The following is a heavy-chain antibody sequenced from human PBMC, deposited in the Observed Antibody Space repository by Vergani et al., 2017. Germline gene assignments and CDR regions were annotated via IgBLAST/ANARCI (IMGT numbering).Heavy chain of an antibody. Sequence: QVQLVQSGAEVKKPGASVKVSCKASGYTFTSYGISWVRQAPGQGLEWMGWISASNGNTNYAQKLQGGVTMTTDTSKSTAYLELRSLRSDDTAVYYCARGGSSSNPQFHNWFDPWGQGTLVTVSS. V-gene: IGHV1-18*04. CDR2: ISASNGNT. CDR3: ARGGSSSNPQFHNWFDP. D-gene: IGHD6-13*01. J-gene: IGHJ5*02. CDR1: GYTFTSYG.